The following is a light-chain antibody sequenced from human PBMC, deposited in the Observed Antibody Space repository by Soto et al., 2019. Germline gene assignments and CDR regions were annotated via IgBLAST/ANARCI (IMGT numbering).Light chain of an antibody. Sequence: DIQMTQFPSSLSASVGDRVTITCRASQSISDYLNWYQKKPGKAPKLLIYGTSYLQSEVPSRFSGRGSGTDFTLTSSSLQLEDFATYFCQQSYTTANTFGQGTRLEIK. J-gene: IGKJ2*01. CDR2: GTS. CDR3: QQSYTTANT. CDR1: QSISDY. V-gene: IGKV1-39*01.